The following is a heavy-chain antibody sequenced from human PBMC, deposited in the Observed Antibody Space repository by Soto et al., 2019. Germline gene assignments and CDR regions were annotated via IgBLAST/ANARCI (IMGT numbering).Heavy chain of an antibody. CDR3: ARDGTINRSAFDI. V-gene: IGHV1-3*01. CDR1: GYTFTSYA. J-gene: IGHJ3*02. D-gene: IGHD1-26*01. CDR2: INAGNGNT. Sequence: ASVNVSCKASGYTFTSYAMHWVRQAPGQRLEWMGWINAGNGNTKYSQKFQGRVTITRDTSASTVYMELSSLRSEDTAVYYCARDGTINRSAFDIWGQGTMVTVSS.